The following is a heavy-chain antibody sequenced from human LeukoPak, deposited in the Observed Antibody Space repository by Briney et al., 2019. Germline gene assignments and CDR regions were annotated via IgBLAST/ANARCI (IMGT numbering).Heavy chain of an antibody. CDR1: GGSISRSGYS. Sequence: PSETPSLTCAVSGGSISRSGYSWSWIRQPPGKGLDWIAYIYYTGSTYYNPSLKSRVTISLDTSKNQFSLKLTSVTAADTAVYYCARGGDSSGYEGRFDPWGQGTLVTVSS. CDR3: ARGGDSSGYEGRFDP. V-gene: IGHV4-30-4*07. D-gene: IGHD3-22*01. CDR2: IYYTGST. J-gene: IGHJ5*02.